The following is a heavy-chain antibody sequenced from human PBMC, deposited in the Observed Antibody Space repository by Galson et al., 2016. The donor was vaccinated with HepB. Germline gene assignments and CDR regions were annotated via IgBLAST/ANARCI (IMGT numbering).Heavy chain of an antibody. CDR2: IYYSGRT. J-gene: IGHJ6*02. CDR1: GASISGYY. CDR3: ARDDSGGWYGFHYGMDV. D-gene: IGHD6-19*01. V-gene: IGHV4-59*01. Sequence: ETLSLTCTVSGASISGYYLSWIRQPPGKGLEWIGYIYYSGRTNYNPSLKSRATISVDTSKNQFSLKLSSVTAADTAVYYCARDDSGGWYGFHYGMDVWGQGTAVAVSS.